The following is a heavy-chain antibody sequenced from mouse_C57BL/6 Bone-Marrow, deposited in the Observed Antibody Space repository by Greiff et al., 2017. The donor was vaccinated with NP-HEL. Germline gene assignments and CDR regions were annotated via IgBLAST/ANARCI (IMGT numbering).Heavy chain of an antibody. CDR2: IDPETGGT. J-gene: IGHJ3*01. Sequence: QVQLQQSGAELVRPGASVTLSCKASGYTFTDYEMHWVKQTPVHGLEWIGAIDPETGGTAYNQKFKGKAILTADKSSSTAYMELRSLTSEDSAVYYCTRKMITTVVAPVAYWGQGTLVTVSA. CDR3: TRKMITTVVAPVAY. V-gene: IGHV1-15*01. CDR1: GYTFTDYE. D-gene: IGHD1-1*01.